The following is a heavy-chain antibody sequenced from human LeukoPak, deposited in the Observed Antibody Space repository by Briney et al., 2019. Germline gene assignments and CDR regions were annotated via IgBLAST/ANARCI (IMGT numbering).Heavy chain of an antibody. V-gene: IGHV4-59*08. J-gene: IGHJ6*03. Sequence: PSETLSLTCTVSGGSISRYYWIWIRQPPGKGLVGLGYIYDSGSTNYNPSLKSRVTISVDTSKNQFSLKLSSVTAADTAVYYCARQYYYYYMDGWGKGTTVTVSS. CDR3: ARQYYYYYMDG. CDR1: GGSISRYY. CDR2: IYDSGST.